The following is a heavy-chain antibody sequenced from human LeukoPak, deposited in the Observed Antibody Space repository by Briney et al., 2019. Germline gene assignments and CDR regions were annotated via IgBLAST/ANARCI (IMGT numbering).Heavy chain of an antibody. CDR3: AKGRNEDGDAALNY. CDR1: GFTVSNNY. V-gene: IGHV3-53*01. CDR2: IYSGGST. D-gene: IGHD4-17*01. J-gene: IGHJ4*02. Sequence: GSLRLSCAASGFTVSNNYMSWVRQAPGKGLEWVSLIYSGGSTYYADSAKGRFTISRDNSKNTLYLQMNSLRAEDTAAYHCAKGRNEDGDAALNYWGQGTLVTVSS.